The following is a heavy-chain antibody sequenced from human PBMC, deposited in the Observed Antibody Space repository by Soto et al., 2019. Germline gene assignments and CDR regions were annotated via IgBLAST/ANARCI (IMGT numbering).Heavy chain of an antibody. Sequence: QVQLVESGGGVVQPGRSLRLSCAASGFTFSSYAMHWVRQAPGKGLEWVAVISYDGSNKYYADSVKGRFTISRDNSKNTLYLQMNSLRAEDRAVYYCARGGWSLVTADYLDFWGQGTLVTVSS. V-gene: IGHV3-30-3*01. J-gene: IGHJ4*02. CDR2: ISYDGSNK. D-gene: IGHD2-15*01. CDR1: GFTFSSYA. CDR3: ARGGWSLVTADYLDF.